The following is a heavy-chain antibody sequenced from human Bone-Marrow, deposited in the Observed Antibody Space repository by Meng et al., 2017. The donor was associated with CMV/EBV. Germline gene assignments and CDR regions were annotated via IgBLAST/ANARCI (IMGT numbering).Heavy chain of an antibody. Sequence: GGPLRLSCAASGFTFSSYSMNWVRQAPGKGLEWVSSISSSSSYIYYADSVKGRFTISRDNAKNSLYLQMNSLRAEDTAVYYCARVNQSSGYYYFDYWGQGTLVTVSS. J-gene: IGHJ4*02. CDR1: GFTFSSYS. CDR2: ISSSSSYI. V-gene: IGHV3-21*01. CDR3: ARVNQSSGYYYFDY. D-gene: IGHD3-22*01.